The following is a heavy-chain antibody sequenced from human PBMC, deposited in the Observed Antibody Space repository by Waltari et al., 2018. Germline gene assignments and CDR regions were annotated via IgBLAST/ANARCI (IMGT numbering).Heavy chain of an antibody. Sequence: QVQLQESGPGLVKPSETLSLTCTVSGGSISSHYWSWIRQPPGKGLEWIGYIYYSGNTNYNPSLKSRVTISVDTSKNQFSLKLSSVTAADTAVYYCAREGDSSSFDYWGQGTLVTVSS. V-gene: IGHV4-59*11. J-gene: IGHJ4*02. CDR2: IYYSGNT. CDR3: AREGDSSSFDY. CDR1: GGSISSHY. D-gene: IGHD6-6*01.